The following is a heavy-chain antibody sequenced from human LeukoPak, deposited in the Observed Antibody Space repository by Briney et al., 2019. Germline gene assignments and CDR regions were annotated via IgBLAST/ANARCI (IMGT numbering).Heavy chain of an antibody. Sequence: GGSLRLSCAGSGFSFSSYGMHWVRQAPGKGLEWVAFIRYDGSNKYYADSVKGRFTISRDNSKNTLYLQMNSLRAEDTAVYYCARVPAAIPYYYYYMDVWGKGTTVTVSS. CDR1: GFSFSSYG. D-gene: IGHD2-2*02. CDR2: IRYDGSNK. CDR3: ARVPAAIPYYYYYMDV. J-gene: IGHJ6*03. V-gene: IGHV3-30*02.